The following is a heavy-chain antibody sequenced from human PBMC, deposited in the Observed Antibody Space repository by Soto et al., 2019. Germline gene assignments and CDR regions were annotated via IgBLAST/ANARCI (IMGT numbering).Heavy chain of an antibody. CDR2: IRPIFATA. CDR1: GGTFNNYV. Sequence: QVQLVQSGAEVKKPGSSVKVSCKASGGTFNNYVVNWVRQAPGQGLEWMGGIRPIFATANYAQTFQGRVTITADKSTSTAYMELTSLRSEDTAVYYCAGRCDSTTCLGHFDYWGQGTLVTVAS. CDR3: AGRCDSTTCLGHFDY. D-gene: IGHD2-2*01. V-gene: IGHV1-69*06. J-gene: IGHJ4*02.